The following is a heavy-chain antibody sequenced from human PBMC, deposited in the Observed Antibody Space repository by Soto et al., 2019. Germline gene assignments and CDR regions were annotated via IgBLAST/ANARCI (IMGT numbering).Heavy chain of an antibody. D-gene: IGHD6-13*01. CDR1: GYTFTSYG. CDR3: VRRHVSATGIDWFDP. J-gene: IGHJ5*02. Sequence: ASVKVSGKASGYTFTSYGIHWVRQAPGQRLEWMGWINAANGDTKYSPKFQGRVTITRDTSASTAYMELSSLRSEDTAVYYCVRRHVSATGIDWFDPWGQGTLVTVSS. V-gene: IGHV1-3*01. CDR2: INAANGDT.